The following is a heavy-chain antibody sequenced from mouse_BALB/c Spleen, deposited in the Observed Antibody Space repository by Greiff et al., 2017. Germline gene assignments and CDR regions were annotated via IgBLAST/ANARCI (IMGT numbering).Heavy chain of an antibody. J-gene: IGHJ2*01. CDR2: IDPANGNT. V-gene: IGHV14-3*02. D-gene: IGHD2-10*02. Sequence: DVHLVESGAELVKPGASVKLSCTASGFNIKDTYMHWVKQRPEQGLEWIGRIDPANGNTKYDPKFQGKATITADTSSNTAYLQLSSLTSEDTAVYYCARGYGSYFDYWGQGTTLTVSS. CDR1: GFNIKDTY. CDR3: ARGYGSYFDY.